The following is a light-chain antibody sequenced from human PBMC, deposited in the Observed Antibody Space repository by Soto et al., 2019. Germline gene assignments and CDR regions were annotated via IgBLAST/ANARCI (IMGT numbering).Light chain of an antibody. Sequence: DIQMTQYPSTLSASVGDRVTITCRASQSISSWLAWYQQKPGKAPTLLIYDASSLESGVPSRFSGSGSGTEFTLTISSLQPDDFAIYYCQQYPRTFGQGTKVEIK. CDR1: QSISSW. CDR3: QQYPRT. CDR2: DAS. J-gene: IGKJ1*01. V-gene: IGKV1-5*01.